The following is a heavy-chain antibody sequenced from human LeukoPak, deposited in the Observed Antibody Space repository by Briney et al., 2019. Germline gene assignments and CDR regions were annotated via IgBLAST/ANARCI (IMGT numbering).Heavy chain of an antibody. J-gene: IGHJ6*02. CDR2: IKSESDGGTT. D-gene: IGHD3-10*01. CDR1: GFIFSNAW. Sequence: GGSLRLSCAASGFIFSNAWMTWVRQAPGKGLEWVGRIKSESDGGTTDYAAPVKGRFIISREDSRNTLYLQMNSLKTEDTAVYYCAKGSGEFGADYGTDVWGQGTTVTVSS. CDR3: AKGSGEFGADYGTDV. V-gene: IGHV3-15*01.